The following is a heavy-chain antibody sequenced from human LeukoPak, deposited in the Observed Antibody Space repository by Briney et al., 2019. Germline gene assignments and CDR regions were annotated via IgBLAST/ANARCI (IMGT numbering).Heavy chain of an antibody. Sequence: PSETLSLTCAVYGGSFSGYYWSWIRQPPGKGLEWIGEINHSGGTNYNPSLKSRVTISVDTSKNQFSLKLSSVTAADTAVYYCARGVDYYGVWGQGTLVTVSS. V-gene: IGHV4-34*01. CDR2: INHSGGT. D-gene: IGHD3-10*01. J-gene: IGHJ4*02. CDR1: GGSFSGYY. CDR3: ARGVDYYGV.